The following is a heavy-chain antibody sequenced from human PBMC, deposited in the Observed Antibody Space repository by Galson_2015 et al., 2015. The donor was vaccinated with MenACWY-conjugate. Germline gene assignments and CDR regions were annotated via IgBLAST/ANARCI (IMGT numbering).Heavy chain of an antibody. CDR1: GYTFTTYG. V-gene: IGHV1-18*01. CDR3: ARTTLDCSGGVCYKY. Sequence: SVKVSCKASGYTFTTYGISWMRQAPGQGLEWMGWISGYNGKTDYAQKFQGRVTVTTDTSTRTAYMELRSLRSDDTALYYCARTTLDCSGGVCYKYWGQGTQATVSS. J-gene: IGHJ4*02. CDR2: ISGYNGKT. D-gene: IGHD2-8*02.